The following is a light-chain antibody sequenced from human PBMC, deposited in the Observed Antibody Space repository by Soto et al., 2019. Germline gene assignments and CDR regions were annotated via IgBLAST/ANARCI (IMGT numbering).Light chain of an antibody. CDR3: QQSYTTPPIT. J-gene: IGKJ5*01. V-gene: IGKV1-39*01. Sequence: IQLTQTPSSLSASVGNRVTITCRASQGISNFLAWYQQKPGKAPKLLIYAASTLQSGVPSRFSASGSGTDFTLTLNSLQPEDFATYYCQQSYTTPPITFGQGTRLEIK. CDR2: AAS. CDR1: QGISNF.